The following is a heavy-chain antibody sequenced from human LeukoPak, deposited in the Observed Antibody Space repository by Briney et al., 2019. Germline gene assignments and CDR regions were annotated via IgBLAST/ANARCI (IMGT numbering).Heavy chain of an antibody. V-gene: IGHV3-53*01. Sequence: GGSLRLSCATSGFTVSSDYMSWVRQAPGKGLEWVSVIYSGGRTYYADSVKGRFTISRDNSKNTLFLQMNSLRAEDTAVYYCARGMISISQPLYFDYWGQGTLVTVSS. CDR1: GFTVSSDY. J-gene: IGHJ4*02. D-gene: IGHD3-9*01. CDR3: ARGMISISQPLYFDY. CDR2: IYSGGRT.